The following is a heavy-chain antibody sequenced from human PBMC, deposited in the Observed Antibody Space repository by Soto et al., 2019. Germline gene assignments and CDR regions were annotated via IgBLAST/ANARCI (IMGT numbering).Heavy chain of an antibody. CDR1: AGSISSYF. CDR3: ARGSTKKARNWFDP. J-gene: IGHJ5*02. D-gene: IGHD6-6*01. CDR2: IFYGGSA. Sequence: PSETLSLTCTVSAGSISSYFWTWIRQPPGKGLEWIGNIFYGGSANYNSSLKSRVSISVDTSKTQFSLRLSSVTAADTAVYYCARGSTKKARNWFDPWGQGTLVTVSS. V-gene: IGHV4-59*01.